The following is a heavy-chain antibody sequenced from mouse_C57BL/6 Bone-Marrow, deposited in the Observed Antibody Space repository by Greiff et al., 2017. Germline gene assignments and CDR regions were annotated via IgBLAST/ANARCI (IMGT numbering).Heavy chain of an antibody. J-gene: IGHJ1*03. Sequence: QVQLQQPGTELVKPGASVKLSCKASGYTFTSYWMHWVKPRPGQGLAWIGNINPSNGGTNYNEKFKSKATLTVDKSSSTAYMQLSSLTSEDSAVYYCASSYYGSSYWYFDVWGTGTTVTVSS. V-gene: IGHV1-53*01. CDR1: GYTFTSYW. CDR3: ASSYYGSSYWYFDV. D-gene: IGHD1-1*01. CDR2: INPSNGGT.